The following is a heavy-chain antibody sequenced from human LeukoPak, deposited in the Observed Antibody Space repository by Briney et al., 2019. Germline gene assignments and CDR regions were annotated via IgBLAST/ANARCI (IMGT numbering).Heavy chain of an antibody. Sequence: SETLSLTCTVSGASTSAYYWSWIRQPPGKGLEWIGYSYSGGNANYNPSLKSRVTISIDTSENQFSLRLTSVTAADTAIYFCAHSKRGGGYYINAFAVWGRGALVTISS. CDR3: AHSKRGGGYYINAFAV. J-gene: IGHJ3*01. CDR1: GASTSAYY. V-gene: IGHV4-59*01. D-gene: IGHD1-26*01. CDR2: SYSGGNA.